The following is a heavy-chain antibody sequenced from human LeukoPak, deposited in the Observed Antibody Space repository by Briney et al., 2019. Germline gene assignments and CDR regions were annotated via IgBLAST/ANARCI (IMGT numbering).Heavy chain of an antibody. J-gene: IGHJ4*02. CDR3: ARGSSALTPWYFDY. CDR1: GFTLDDYA. D-gene: IGHD3-16*01. Sequence: GGSLRLSCAASGFTLDDYAMHWVRQAPGKGLEWVSGISWNSGSIGYADSVKGRFTISRDNAKNSLYLQMNSLRAEDTALYYCARGSSALTPWYFDYWGQGTLVTVSS. CDR2: ISWNSGSI. V-gene: IGHV3-9*01.